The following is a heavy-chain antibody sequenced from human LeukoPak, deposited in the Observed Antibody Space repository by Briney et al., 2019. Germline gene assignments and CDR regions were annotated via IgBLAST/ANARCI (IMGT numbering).Heavy chain of an antibody. J-gene: IGHJ4*02. CDR3: ARDFSPPRGQQLVL. CDR2: INPNSGGT. Sequence: ASVKVPCKASGYTFTGYYMHWVRQAPGQGLEWMGWINPNSGGTNYAQKFQGRVTMTRDTSISTAYMELSRLRSDDTAVYYCARDFSPPRGQQLVLWGQGTLVTVSS. CDR1: GYTFTGYY. D-gene: IGHD6-13*01. V-gene: IGHV1-2*02.